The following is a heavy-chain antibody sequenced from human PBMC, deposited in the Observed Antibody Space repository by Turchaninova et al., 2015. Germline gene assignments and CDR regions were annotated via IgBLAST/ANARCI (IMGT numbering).Heavy chain of an antibody. D-gene: IGHD3-9*01. CDR3: ATGPDSAKTGY. CDR1: SGSLSDYH. CDR2: INHGGNT. Sequence: HVQLQQWGAGLLKPSETLSLTCAVYSGSLSDYHWGWIRQPPGKGLEWIGEINHGGNTIYNPSLKSRVTMSLDTSNNQFSLKLSSVTAADTAVYYCATGPDSAKTGYWGQGTLVTVSS. J-gene: IGHJ4*02. V-gene: IGHV4-34*02.